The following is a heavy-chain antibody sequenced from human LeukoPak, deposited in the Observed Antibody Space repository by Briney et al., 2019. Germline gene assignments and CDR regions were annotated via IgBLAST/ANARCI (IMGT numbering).Heavy chain of an antibody. V-gene: IGHV1-2*02. D-gene: IGHD5-12*01. J-gene: IGHJ4*02. CDR1: GYTFTGYY. Sequence: GASVKVSCKASGYTFTGYYMHWVRQAPGQGLEWMGWINPNSGGTNYAQKFRGRVTMTRDTSISTAYMELSRLRSDDTAVYYCAKTKGYSGYLWYFDYWGQGTLVTVSS. CDR3: AKTKGYSGYLWYFDY. CDR2: INPNSGGT.